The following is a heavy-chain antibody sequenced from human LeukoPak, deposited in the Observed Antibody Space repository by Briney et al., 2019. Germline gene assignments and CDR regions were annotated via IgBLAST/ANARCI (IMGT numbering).Heavy chain of an antibody. D-gene: IGHD3-3*01. CDR1: GGSFSSYY. Sequence: PSETLSLTCAVYGGSFSSYYWGWIRQPPGKGLEWIGSIYYSGSTYYNPSLKSRVTISVDTSKNQFSLKLSSVTAADTAVYYCARHLYPHYDFWSGIDPWGQGTLVTVSS. J-gene: IGHJ5*02. CDR3: ARHLYPHYDFWSGIDP. CDR2: IYYSGST. V-gene: IGHV4-39*01.